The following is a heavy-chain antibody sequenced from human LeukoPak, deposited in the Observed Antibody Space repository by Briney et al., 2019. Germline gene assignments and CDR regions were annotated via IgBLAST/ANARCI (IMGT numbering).Heavy chain of an antibody. CDR1: GFIFSTYG. CDR2: IWYDGSQR. Sequence: GGSLRLSCVASGFIFSTYGLHWVRQSPGRGLEWVAVIWYDGSQRYCADSVKGRFTISRDGSQNTIYLQMDSLRAEDTAVYYCATSSPRNYFDHWGQGTLVTVSS. J-gene: IGHJ4*02. CDR3: ATSSPRNYFDH. V-gene: IGHV3-33*01.